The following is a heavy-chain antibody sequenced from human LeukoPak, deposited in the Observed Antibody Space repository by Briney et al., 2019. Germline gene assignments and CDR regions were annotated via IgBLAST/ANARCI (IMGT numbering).Heavy chain of an antibody. Sequence: GGSLRLSCAASGFTFSSYSMNWVRQAPGKGLEWVSSISSSSSYIYYADSVKGRFTISRDNSKNTLYLQMNSLRAEDTAVYYCAKGNGYSYGYPMEYWGQGTLVTVSS. CDR1: GFTFSSYS. D-gene: IGHD5-18*01. J-gene: IGHJ4*02. CDR2: ISSSSSYI. V-gene: IGHV3-21*04. CDR3: AKGNGYSYGYPMEY.